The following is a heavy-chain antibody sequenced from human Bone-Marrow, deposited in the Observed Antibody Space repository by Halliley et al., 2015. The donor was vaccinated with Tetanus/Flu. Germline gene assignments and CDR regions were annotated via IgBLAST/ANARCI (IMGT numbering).Heavy chain of an antibody. CDR3: ARHPRTGDSRNYNFHL. Sequence: TLSLTCKVSGGSIKSSGHYWGWIRQPPGKGLEHIGSIYYSGSTYYNPSLKSRITMSVDTSKNQFSLKLRSVTAADTALYYCARHPRTGDSRNYNFHLWGQGTLVTVSP. J-gene: IGHJ4*02. V-gene: IGHV4-39*01. CDR1: GGSIKSSGHY. CDR2: IYYSGST. D-gene: IGHD4-4*01.